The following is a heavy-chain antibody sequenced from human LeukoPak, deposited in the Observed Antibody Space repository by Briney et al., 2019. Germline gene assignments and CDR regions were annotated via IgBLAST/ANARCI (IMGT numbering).Heavy chain of an antibody. D-gene: IGHD2-15*01. CDR1: GFTFSSYA. J-gene: IGHJ4*02. CDR3: AKSRRVVVAASNDY. Sequence: GGSLRLSCAASGFTFSSYAMSWVRQAPGKGLEWVSAISGSGGSTYYADSVKGRSTISRDNSKNTLYLQMNSLRAEDTAVYYCAKSRRVVVAASNDYWGQGTLVTVSS. CDR2: ISGSGGST. V-gene: IGHV3-23*01.